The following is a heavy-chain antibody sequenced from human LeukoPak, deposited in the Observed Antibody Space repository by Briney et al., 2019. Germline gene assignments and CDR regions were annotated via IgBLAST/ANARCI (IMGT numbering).Heavy chain of an antibody. Sequence: PSETLSLTCVVYNGSFSSSYWSWIRQSPGKGLEWIGRIYTSGSTNYNPSLKSRVTISVDTSKNQFSLKLSSVTAADTAVYYCARVGISTINYYDPWGQGTLVTVSS. V-gene: IGHV4-59*10. J-gene: IGHJ5*02. D-gene: IGHD3-10*01. CDR2: IYTSGST. CDR3: ARVGISTINYYDP. CDR1: NGSFSSSY.